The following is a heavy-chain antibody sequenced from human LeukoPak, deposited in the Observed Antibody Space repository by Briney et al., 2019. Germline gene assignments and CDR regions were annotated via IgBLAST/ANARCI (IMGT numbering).Heavy chain of an antibody. CDR2: IYSSGST. CDR1: GASISAFH. CDR3: ARKDGDY. V-gene: IGHV4-4*07. Sequence: TSETLSLTCTVSGASISAFHWTWFRQPAGKGLEWIGLIYSSGSTLFNPSLKSRVAMSVDLTKNQLSLKLTSVTAADTAVYYCARKDGDYWGRGTLVTVSS. J-gene: IGHJ4*02.